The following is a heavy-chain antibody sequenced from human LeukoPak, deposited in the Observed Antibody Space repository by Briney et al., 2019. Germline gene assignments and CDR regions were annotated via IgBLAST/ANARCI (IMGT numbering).Heavy chain of an antibody. CDR3: ARRAGAYSHPYDY. V-gene: IGHV3-30*04. CDR2: ISYDGSNK. J-gene: IGHJ4*02. CDR1: GFTFSSNA. Sequence: PGGSLRLSCAASGFTFSSNAMHWVRQAPGKGLEWVAVISYDGSNKYYADSVKGRFTISRDNSKNTLYLQMNSLRAEDTAVYYCARRAGAYSHPYDYWGQGTLVTVSS. D-gene: IGHD4/OR15-4a*01.